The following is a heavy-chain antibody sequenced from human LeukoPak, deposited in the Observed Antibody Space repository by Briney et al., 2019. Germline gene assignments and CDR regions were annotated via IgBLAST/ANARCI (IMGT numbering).Heavy chain of an antibody. D-gene: IGHD5-12*01. J-gene: IGHJ4*02. CDR1: GGSFSGYY. CDR2: INHSGST. Sequence: SETLSLTCAVYGGSFSGYYWSWIRQPPGKGLEWIGEINHSGSTNYNPSLKSRVTISVDTSKNQFSLKLSSVTAADTAVYYCARTDSGYEYWGQGTLVTVSS. CDR3: ARTDSGYEY. V-gene: IGHV4-34*01.